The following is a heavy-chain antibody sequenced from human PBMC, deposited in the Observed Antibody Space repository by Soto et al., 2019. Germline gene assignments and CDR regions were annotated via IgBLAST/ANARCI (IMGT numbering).Heavy chain of an antibody. V-gene: IGHV4-30-4*01. J-gene: IGHJ6*02. Sequence: QVQLQESGPGLVKPSQTLSLTCTVSGDSISNRDYYWNWIRQSPGKGLEWIASIDYSGSTYYNPSLKSRVVISADTSKNLFSLKLRSVTAADTALYFCARDGPYYYGFHVWGQGTTVTVSS. CDR1: GDSISNRDYY. CDR3: ARDGPYYYGFHV. CDR2: IDYSGST.